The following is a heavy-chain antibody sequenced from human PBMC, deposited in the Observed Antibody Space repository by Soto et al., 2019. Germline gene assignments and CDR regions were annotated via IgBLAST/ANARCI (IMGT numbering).Heavy chain of an antibody. V-gene: IGHV1-3*01. D-gene: IGHD6-13*01. Sequence: ASVKVSCKASGYTFTSYGIHWVRQAPGQRLEWMGWINAANGDTKYSPKFQGRVTITRDTSASTAYMELSSLRSEDTAVYYCVRRHVSATGIDWFDPWGQGALVTVSS. CDR2: INAANGDT. CDR3: VRRHVSATGIDWFDP. J-gene: IGHJ5*02. CDR1: GYTFTSYG.